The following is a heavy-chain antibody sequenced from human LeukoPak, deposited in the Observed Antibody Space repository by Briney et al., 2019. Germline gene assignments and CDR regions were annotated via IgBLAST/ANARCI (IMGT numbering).Heavy chain of an antibody. V-gene: IGHV4-34*01. CDR3: ARGYPTSMGSEYFQH. CDR2: INHRGDT. J-gene: IGHJ1*01. CDR1: GGSFSGYY. D-gene: IGHD5-24*01. Sequence: SETLSLTCAVYGGSFSGYYWNWIRQPPGKGLEWIGQINHRGDTDYNPSLKSRVTISVDTSKSQFSLKLTSMTAADTAVYYCARGYPTSMGSEYFQHWGQGTLVTVSS.